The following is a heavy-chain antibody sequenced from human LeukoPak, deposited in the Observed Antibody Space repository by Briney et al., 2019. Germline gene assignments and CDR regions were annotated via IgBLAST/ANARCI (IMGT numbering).Heavy chain of an antibody. Sequence: GGSLRLSCAASGFTFSSYGMNWVRQAPGKGLEWVSYISSGRPTINYADSVKGRFTISRDNAKNSLYLQMNSLRAEDTAVYYCASTKKFSESYPAFDYWGQGTLVTVSS. V-gene: IGHV3-48*01. D-gene: IGHD1-26*01. CDR2: ISSGRPTI. J-gene: IGHJ4*02. CDR1: GFTFSSYG. CDR3: ASTKKFSESYPAFDY.